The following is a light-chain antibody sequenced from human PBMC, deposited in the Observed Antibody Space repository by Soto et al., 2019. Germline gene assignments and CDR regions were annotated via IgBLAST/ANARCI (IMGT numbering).Light chain of an antibody. V-gene: IGLV1-40*01. CDR3: QSYDSSLSVV. CDR2: NNL. Sequence: QSVLTQPPSVSGAPGQRVTISCTGSSSNFGAGYEVHWYKQLPGAAPTLVIFNNLNRPSGVPERFSGSKSGTSASLVISGLQAEDEADYYCQSYDSSLSVVFGGGTKLTVL. J-gene: IGLJ2*01. CDR1: SSNFGAGYE.